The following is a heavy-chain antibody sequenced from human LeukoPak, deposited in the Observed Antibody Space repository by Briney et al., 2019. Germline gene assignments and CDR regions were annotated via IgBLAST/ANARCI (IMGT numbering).Heavy chain of an antibody. CDR2: INPSGGST. V-gene: IGHV1-46*01. CDR3: ARGRRRQDAFDI. CDR1: GSTFTSYY. J-gene: IGHJ3*02. Sequence: ASVKVSCKASGSTFTSYYMHWVRQAPGQGLEWMGIINPSGGSTSYAQKFQGRVTMARDTSTSTVYMELSSLRSEDTAVYYCARGRRRQDAFDIWGQGTMVTVSS.